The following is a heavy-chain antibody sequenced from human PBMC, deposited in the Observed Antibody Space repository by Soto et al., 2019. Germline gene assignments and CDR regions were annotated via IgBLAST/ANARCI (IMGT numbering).Heavy chain of an antibody. CDR2: ISYDGSNK. D-gene: IGHD3-22*01. Sequence: GGSLRLSCAASGFTFSSYGMHWVRQAPGKGLEWVAVISYDGSNKYYADSVKGRFTISRDNSKNTLYLQMNSMRAEDTAVYYCAKRRYYDSSGYYYYYGMDVWGQGTTVTVSS. V-gene: IGHV3-30*18. CDR1: GFTFSSYG. CDR3: AKRRYYDSSGYYYYYGMDV. J-gene: IGHJ6*02.